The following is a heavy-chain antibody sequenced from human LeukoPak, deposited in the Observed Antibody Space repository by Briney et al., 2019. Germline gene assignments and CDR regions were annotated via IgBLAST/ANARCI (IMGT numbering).Heavy chain of an antibody. CDR3: ARDYDYVSVGSRPSDAFDI. J-gene: IGHJ3*02. CDR2: IYHSGST. Sequence: PSETLSLTCAVSGGSISSGGYSWSWIRQPPGKGLEWIGYIYHSGSTYYNPSLKSRVTISVDTSKNQFSLKLSSVTAADTAVYYCARDYDYVSVGSRPSDAFDIWGQGTMVTVSS. CDR1: GGSISSGGYS. V-gene: IGHV4-30-2*05. D-gene: IGHD3-16*01.